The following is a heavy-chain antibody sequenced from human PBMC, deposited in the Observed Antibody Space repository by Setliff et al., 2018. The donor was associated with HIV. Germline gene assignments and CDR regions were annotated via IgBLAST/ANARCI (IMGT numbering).Heavy chain of an antibody. D-gene: IGHD5-12*01. CDR3: ARHQSGYNFSPFDN. J-gene: IGHJ4*02. Sequence: SETLSLTCTVSSGSFSSRHYWGWIRQSPGKGLEWIGIVSYSGTTYYNPSLRSRITISVDTSKNQFSLIVSSVTAADTATYYCARHQSGYNFSPFDNWGRGSLVTVSS. CDR1: SGSFSSRHY. V-gene: IGHV4-39*01. CDR2: VSYSGTT.